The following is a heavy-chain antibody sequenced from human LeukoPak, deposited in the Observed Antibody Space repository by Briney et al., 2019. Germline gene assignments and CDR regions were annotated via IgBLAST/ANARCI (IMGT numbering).Heavy chain of an antibody. CDR1: GGSISSSSYY. CDR2: IYDSGST. V-gene: IGHV4-39*07. D-gene: IGHD2-21*01. Sequence: PSETLSLTCTVSGGSISSSSYYWGWIRQPPGKGLEWIGSIYDSGSTYYNPSLKSRVTISVDTSKNQFSLKLSSVAAADTAVYFCTRDLAGHFGGFYFDYWGQGTLVTVSS. J-gene: IGHJ4*02. CDR3: TRDLAGHFGGFYFDY.